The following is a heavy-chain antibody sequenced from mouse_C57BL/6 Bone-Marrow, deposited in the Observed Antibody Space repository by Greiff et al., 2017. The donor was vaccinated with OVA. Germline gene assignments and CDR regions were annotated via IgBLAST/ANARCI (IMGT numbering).Heavy chain of an antibody. V-gene: IGHV1-54*01. J-gene: IGHJ3*01. CDR1: GYAFTNYL. D-gene: IGHD4-1*01. CDR2: INPGSGGT. CDR3: ARMDWSWFAY. Sequence: VQLQQSGAELVRPGPSVKVSCKASGYAFTNYLIEWVKQRPGQGLEWIGVINPGSGGTNYNEKFKGKATLTADKSSSTAYMQLSSLTSEDSAVYFCARMDWSWFAYWGQGTLVTVSA.